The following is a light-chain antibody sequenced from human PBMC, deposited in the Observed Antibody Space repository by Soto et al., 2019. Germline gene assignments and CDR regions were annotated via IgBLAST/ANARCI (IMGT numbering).Light chain of an antibody. CDR3: TSWTTSTTMK. CDR1: SSDVGAYNY. Sequence: QSVLTQPASVSGSPEQSITISCTGTSSDVGAYNYVSWYQQHPGKAPKLMIYDVNIRPSGVSNRFSGSKSGNTASLTISGLQAEDEADYYCTSWTTSTTMKFGGGTKVTVL. CDR2: DVN. J-gene: IGLJ2*01. V-gene: IGLV2-14*01.